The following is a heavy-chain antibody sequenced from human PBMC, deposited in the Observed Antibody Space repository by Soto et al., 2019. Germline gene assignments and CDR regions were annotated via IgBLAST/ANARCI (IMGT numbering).Heavy chain of an antibody. CDR3: ARDGDPRNAFWSGPLGGGGFDP. D-gene: IGHD3-3*01. J-gene: IGHJ5*02. Sequence: QVHLVQSGAEVKKPGSSVNVSCKTSGGTFGNSAVTWVRQAPGQGLEGMGGIVLMFGTANYAQKFQGSLTITADESTNTASMELTSLTSEDKAVYYCARDGDPRNAFWSGPLGGGGFDPWCQGTLVTVS. CDR1: GGTFGNSA. CDR2: IVLMFGTA. V-gene: IGHV1-69*12.